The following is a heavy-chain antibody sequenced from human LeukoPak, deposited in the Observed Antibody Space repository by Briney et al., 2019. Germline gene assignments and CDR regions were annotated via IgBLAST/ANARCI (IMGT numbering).Heavy chain of an antibody. J-gene: IGHJ5*02. Sequence: GASVKVSCKATGYIFTDYYIHWLRQVRLAPGQGLEYMGWINPNTDVTDYEQRFEGRVTMTRDTSITTAYLELSGLRDDDTAVYYCATSLVDCTHSSCYALFDLWGQGTLVTVSS. CDR2: INPNTDVT. V-gene: IGHV1-2*02. D-gene: IGHD2-15*01. CDR3: ATSLVDCTHSSCYALFDL. CDR1: GYIFTDYY.